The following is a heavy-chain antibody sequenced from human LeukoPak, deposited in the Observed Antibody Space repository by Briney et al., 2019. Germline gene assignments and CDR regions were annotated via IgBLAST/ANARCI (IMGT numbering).Heavy chain of an antibody. CDR3: AKGLRDSSSWYVLIFDY. D-gene: IGHD6-13*01. CDR2: IYGGGDT. J-gene: IGHJ4*02. V-gene: IGHV3-53*05. CDR1: GFAVTDNY. Sequence: GGSLRLSCAASGFAVTDNYMNWVRQSSGKGLEWFSVIYGGGDTNYADSVKGRFIISRDTSKNTVYLQMNSLRAEDTAVYYCAKGLRDSSSWYVLIFDYWGQGTLVTVSS.